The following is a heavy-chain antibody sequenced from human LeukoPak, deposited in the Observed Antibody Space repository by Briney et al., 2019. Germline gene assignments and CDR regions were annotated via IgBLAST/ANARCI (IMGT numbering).Heavy chain of an antibody. Sequence: GGSLRLSCAASGFTFSSYAMSWVRQAPGKGLEWVSAISGSGGSTYYADSVKGRFTISRDNSKNTLYLQMNSLRAEDTAVYYCANPPNHRWLRGYYFDYWGQGTPVTVSS. V-gene: IGHV3-23*01. J-gene: IGHJ4*02. D-gene: IGHD3-22*01. CDR2: ISGSGGST. CDR1: GFTFSSYA. CDR3: ANPPNHRWLRGYYFDY.